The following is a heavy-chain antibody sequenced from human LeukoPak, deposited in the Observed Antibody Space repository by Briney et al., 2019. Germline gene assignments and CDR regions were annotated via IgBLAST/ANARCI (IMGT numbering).Heavy chain of an antibody. V-gene: IGHV1-46*01. J-gene: IGHJ4*02. CDR2: INPRGDST. Sequence: ASVKVSCKASGYTFTTYYMHWVRQAPGQGLEWMGIINPRGDSTTYAQKFQGTLTMTRDTSTRTLVMELRSLRSGDTVVYYCTKDGGPFVLNYWGEGALVTVSS. CDR3: TKDGGPFVLNY. CDR1: GYTFTTYY. D-gene: IGHD2-15*01.